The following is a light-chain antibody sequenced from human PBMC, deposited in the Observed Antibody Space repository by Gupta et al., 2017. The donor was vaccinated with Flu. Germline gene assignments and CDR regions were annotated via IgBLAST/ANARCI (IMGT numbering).Light chain of an antibody. Sequence: SSLSASVGDRVTITCRASQSISSYLNWYQQKPGKAPKLLIYAASSLQSGVPSRFSGSGSGTDFTLTISSLQPEDFATYYCQQSYSTLTWTFGQGTKVEIK. J-gene: IGKJ1*01. CDR1: QSISSY. V-gene: IGKV1-39*01. CDR3: QQSYSTLTWT. CDR2: AAS.